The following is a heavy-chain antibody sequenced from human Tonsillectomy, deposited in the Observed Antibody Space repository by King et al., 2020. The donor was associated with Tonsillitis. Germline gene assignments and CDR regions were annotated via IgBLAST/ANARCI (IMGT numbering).Heavy chain of an antibody. J-gene: IGHJ6*01. CDR3: VGHSCVDYKYHGMDT. Sequence: VQLVESGGGLVQPGGSLRLSCVASGFTFSGYWMHWIRQGPGKGLVWVSRINPDGSSTSYADSVKGRFTVYRDNAKNTLYLQVNSLRAEDTAIYYCVGHSCVDYKYHGMDTGDKGPRSPA. CDR2: INPDGSST. D-gene: IGHD6-6*01. V-gene: IGHV3-74*01. CDR1: GFTFSGYW.